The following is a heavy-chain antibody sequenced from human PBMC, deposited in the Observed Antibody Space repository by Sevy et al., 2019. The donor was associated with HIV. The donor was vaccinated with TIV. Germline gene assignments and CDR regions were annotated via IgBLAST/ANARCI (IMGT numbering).Heavy chain of an antibody. CDR2: VYQSGGT. CDR3: ARQGYFYTDAFDI. J-gene: IGHJ3*02. CDR1: DFSIRSGYY. V-gene: IGHV4-38-2*01. D-gene: IGHD3-10*01. Sequence: SETLSLTCAVSDFSIRSGYYWAWIRQPPGMGLEWIGSVYQSGGTHYTPSLKSLVTISVDTSKTHFTLKLDSVTAADTAVYYCARQGYFYTDAFDIWGQGTMVTVSS.